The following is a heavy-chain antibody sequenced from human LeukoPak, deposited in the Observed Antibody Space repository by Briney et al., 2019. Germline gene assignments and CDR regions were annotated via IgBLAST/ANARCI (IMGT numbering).Heavy chain of an antibody. Sequence: GGSLRLSCAASGFTFSSYAMHWVRQAPGKGLEWVAVISYDGSNKYYPDSVKGRLTISRDNSKNTLYLQMNSLRAEDTAVYYCARGSPYSSGWEQYFQHWGQGTLVTVSS. CDR2: ISYDGSNK. D-gene: IGHD6-19*01. J-gene: IGHJ1*01. CDR3: ARGSPYSSGWEQYFQH. V-gene: IGHV3-30*04. CDR1: GFTFSSYA.